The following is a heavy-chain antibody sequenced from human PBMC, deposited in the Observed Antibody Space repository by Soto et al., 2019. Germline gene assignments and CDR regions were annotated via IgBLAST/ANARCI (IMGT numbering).Heavy chain of an antibody. CDR3: ARKRGLRFLEWLHNWFDP. CDR2: INHSGST. V-gene: IGHV4-34*01. D-gene: IGHD3-3*01. Sequence: SETLSLTCAVYGGSFSCYYWSWIRQPPGKGLEWIGEINHSGSTNYNPSLKSRVTISVDTSKNQFSLKLSSVTAADTAVYYCARKRGLRFLEWLHNWFDPWGQGTLVTVSS. CDR1: GGSFSCYY. J-gene: IGHJ5*02.